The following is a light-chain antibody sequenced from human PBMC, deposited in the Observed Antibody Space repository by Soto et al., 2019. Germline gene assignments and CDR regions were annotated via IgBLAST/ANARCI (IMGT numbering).Light chain of an antibody. CDR2: GAS. Sequence: EILLTQSPGTLALSPWEKAPLPLRASQSVSSSHLAWYQQKPGQAPRLLIYGASRRATGIPDRFSGSGSGTDFTLTISRLEPGDFAVFYCQQYGSSITFGQGTRLEIK. J-gene: IGKJ5*01. V-gene: IGKV3-20*01. CDR1: QSVSSSH. CDR3: QQYGSSIT.